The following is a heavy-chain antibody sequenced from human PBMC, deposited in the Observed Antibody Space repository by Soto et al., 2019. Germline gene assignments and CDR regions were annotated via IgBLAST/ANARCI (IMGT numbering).Heavy chain of an antibody. CDR2: IHLAGST. Sequence: QVQLQQWGAGLLKPSETLSLTCAVYGGSFSGYYWSWIRQPPGKGLEWIGEIHLAGSTKYNPSLKGRVTISLDTSKNQFSLKLSSVTAADTAVYYCARSRYYYGSGSHYGMDVWGQGTTVTVSS. D-gene: IGHD3-10*01. CDR1: GGSFSGYY. J-gene: IGHJ6*02. V-gene: IGHV4-34*01. CDR3: ARSRYYYGSGSHYGMDV.